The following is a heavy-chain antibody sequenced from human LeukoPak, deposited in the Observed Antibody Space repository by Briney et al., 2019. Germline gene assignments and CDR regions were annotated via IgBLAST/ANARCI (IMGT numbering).Heavy chain of an antibody. CDR3: AKGSYYDSSGSFYFDY. Sequence: GGSLRLSCAASGFTFSSYAMSWVRQAPGKGLEWVSGISGSGDNTYYAGSVKGRFTISRDNSKNTLYVQVNSLGTEDTAAYYCAKGSYYDSSGSFYFDYWGQGTLVTVSS. CDR1: GFTFSSYA. CDR2: ISGSGDNT. D-gene: IGHD3-22*01. V-gene: IGHV3-23*01. J-gene: IGHJ4*02.